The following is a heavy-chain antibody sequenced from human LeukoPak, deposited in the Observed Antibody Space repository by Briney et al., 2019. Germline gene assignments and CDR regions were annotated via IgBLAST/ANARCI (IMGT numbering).Heavy chain of an antibody. D-gene: IGHD5-24*01. CDR3: ARADMATVFDS. J-gene: IGHJ4*02. CDR2: ISYSGST. V-gene: IGHV4-31*03. CDR1: GGSISSGADY. Sequence: SQTLSFTCTVSGGSISSGADYWSWIRQHPGKGLEWIGYISYSGSTYYNPSLKTRLTISVDTSKNQFSLKLDSVTAADTALYYCARADMATVFDSWGRGTLVTVSS.